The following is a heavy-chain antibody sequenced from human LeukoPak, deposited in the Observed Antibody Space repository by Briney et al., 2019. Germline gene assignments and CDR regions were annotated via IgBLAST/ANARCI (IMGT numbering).Heavy chain of an antibody. CDR2: IWYDGSNK. CDR1: GFTFSSYG. D-gene: IGHD3-9*01. V-gene: IGHV3-33*01. J-gene: IGHJ4*02. CDR3: ARDSLYYDILTGYYKDHYFDY. Sequence: PGGSLRLSCAASGFTFSSYGMHWVRQAPGKGLEWVAVIWYDGSNKYYADSVKGRFTISRDNSKNTLYLQMNSLRAEDTAVYYCARDSLYYDILTGYYKDHYFDYWGQGTLVTVSS.